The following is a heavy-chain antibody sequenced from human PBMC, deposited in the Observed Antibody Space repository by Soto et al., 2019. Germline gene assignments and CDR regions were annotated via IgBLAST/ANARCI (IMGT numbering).Heavy chain of an antibody. V-gene: IGHV3-30*18. Sequence: QVQLVESGGGVVQPGRSLRLSCAASGFTFSSYGMHWVRQAPGKGLEWVAVISYDGSYKYYADSMKGRVTISRDNSKKTLDVQMNSLRAADAAVYYCAKDGSVVATAPDFDYWGQGTLVTVSS. J-gene: IGHJ4*02. D-gene: IGHD5-12*01. CDR3: AKDGSVVATAPDFDY. CDR2: ISYDGSYK. CDR1: GFTFSSYG.